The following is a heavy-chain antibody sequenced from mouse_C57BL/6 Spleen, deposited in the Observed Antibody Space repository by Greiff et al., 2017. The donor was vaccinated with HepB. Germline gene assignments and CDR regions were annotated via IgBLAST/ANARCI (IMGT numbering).Heavy chain of an antibody. J-gene: IGHJ3*01. CDR2: ISSGGSYT. V-gene: IGHV5-6*01. CDR3: ARLDSSGYERFAY. D-gene: IGHD3-2*02. CDR1: GFTFSSYG. Sequence: EVKLVESGGDLVKPGGSLKLSCAASGFTFSSYGMSWVRQTPDKRLEWVATISSGGSYTYYPDSVKGRFTISRDNAKNTLYLQMSSLKSEDTAMYYCARLDSSGYERFAYWGQGTLVTVSA.